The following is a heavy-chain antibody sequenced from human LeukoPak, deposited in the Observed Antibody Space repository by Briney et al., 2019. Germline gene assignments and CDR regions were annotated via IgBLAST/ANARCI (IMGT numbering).Heavy chain of an antibody. CDR1: GGSISSYY. Sequence: PSETLSLTCTVSGGSISSYYWSWNRQPPGKGLEWIGYIYYSGSTNYNPSLKSRVTISVDTSKNQFSLKLSSVTAADTAVYYCARDGSYYGSGSYKHWGQGTLVTVSS. V-gene: IGHV4-59*01. J-gene: IGHJ1*01. CDR2: IYYSGST. D-gene: IGHD3-10*01. CDR3: ARDGSYYGSGSYKH.